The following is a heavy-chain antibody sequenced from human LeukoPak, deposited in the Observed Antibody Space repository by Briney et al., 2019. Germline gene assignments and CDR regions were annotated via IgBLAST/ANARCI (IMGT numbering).Heavy chain of an antibody. V-gene: IGHV4-34*11. D-gene: IGHD3-10*01. CDR1: GGSFSGYY. J-gene: IGHJ4*02. Sequence: KPSETLSLTCAVYGGSFSGYYWSWIRQPPGKGLEWIGSIYYSGSTYYNPSLKSRVTISVDTSKNQFSLNPSSVTAADTAVYYCATDNSYGSGSYYTWGQGTLVTVSS. CDR3: ATDNSYGSGSYYT. CDR2: IYYSGST.